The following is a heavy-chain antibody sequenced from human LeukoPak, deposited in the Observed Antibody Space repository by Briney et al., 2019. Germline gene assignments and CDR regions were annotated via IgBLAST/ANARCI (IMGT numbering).Heavy chain of an antibody. D-gene: IGHD3-22*01. CDR3: ARDSGYYYDSSGYYISGYFDY. Sequence: PGGSLRLSCAASGFTFSSYWMSWVRQAPGKGLEWVANIKHDGSEKYYVDSVKGRFTISRDNAKNSLYLQMNSLRAEDTAVYYCARDSGYYYDSSGYYISGYFDYWGQGTLVTVSS. CDR2: IKHDGSEK. CDR1: GFTFSSYW. V-gene: IGHV3-7*01. J-gene: IGHJ4*02.